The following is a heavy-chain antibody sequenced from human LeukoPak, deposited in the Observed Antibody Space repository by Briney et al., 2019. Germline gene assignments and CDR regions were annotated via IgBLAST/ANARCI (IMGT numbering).Heavy chain of an antibody. Sequence: ASVKVSCKASGYTFTGYYMHWVPQAPGQGLEWMGWINPNSGNTGYAQKFQGRVTMTRNTSISTAYMELSSLRSEDTAVYYCARGKLTGFDYWGQGTLVTVSS. CDR1: GYTFTGYY. CDR2: INPNSGNT. CDR3: ARGKLTGFDY. D-gene: IGHD1-20*01. V-gene: IGHV1-8*02. J-gene: IGHJ4*02.